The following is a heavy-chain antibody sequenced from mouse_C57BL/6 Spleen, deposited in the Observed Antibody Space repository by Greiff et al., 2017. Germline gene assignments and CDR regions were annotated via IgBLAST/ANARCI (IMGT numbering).Heavy chain of an antibody. CDR3: ARWRYGSSLLAY. V-gene: IGHV1-55*01. CDR1: GYTFTSYW. Sequence: QVQLQQPGAELVKPGASVKMSCKASGYTFTSYWITWVKQRPGQGLEWIGDIYPGSGSTNYNEKFKSKATLTVDTSSSTAYMQLSSLTSEDSAVDYGARWRYGSSLLAYWGQGTLVTVSA. CDR2: IYPGSGST. J-gene: IGHJ3*01. D-gene: IGHD1-1*01.